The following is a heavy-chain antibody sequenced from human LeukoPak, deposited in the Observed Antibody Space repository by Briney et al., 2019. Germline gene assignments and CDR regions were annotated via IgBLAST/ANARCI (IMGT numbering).Heavy chain of an antibody. CDR2: IYYSGSP. CDR3: ARDSSSWLY. Sequence: PSETLSLTCTVSGGSISSSSYYWGWIRQPPGKGLEWIGSIYYSGSPNYNPSLKGRVTISIDTSKNQFSLKVTSVTAADTAVYYCARDSSSWLYWGQGTLVTVSS. D-gene: IGHD6-13*01. CDR1: GGSISSSSYY. J-gene: IGHJ4*02. V-gene: IGHV4-39*07.